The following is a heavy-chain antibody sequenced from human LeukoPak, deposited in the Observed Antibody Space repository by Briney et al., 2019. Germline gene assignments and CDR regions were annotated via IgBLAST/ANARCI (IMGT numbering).Heavy chain of an antibody. J-gene: IGHJ1*01. D-gene: IGHD1-26*01. CDR2: INSDGSST. CDR3: AREVPWDGDFQH. CDR1: GFTFSNYW. V-gene: IGHV3-74*01. Sequence: PGGSLRLSCAASGFTFSNYWIHWVRQATGKGLVWVSRINSDGSSTNYADFVKGRLTISGDNAKNTLYLQMNSLRAEDTAVYYCAREVPWDGDFQHWGQGTLVTVSS.